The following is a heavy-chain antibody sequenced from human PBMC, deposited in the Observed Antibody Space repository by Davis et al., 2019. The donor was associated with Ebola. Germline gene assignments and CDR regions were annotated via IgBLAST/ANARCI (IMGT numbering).Heavy chain of an antibody. V-gene: IGHV5-10-1*01. CDR2: TAPYDSNT. CDR1: GYTFTSYR. J-gene: IGHJ4*02. Sequence: GESLKISCTGSGYTFTSYRISWVRQTPGKGLEWMARTAPYDSNTNYSPSFQGHVTISSDKSITTAYLQWTSLKAPDTAMYYCTRQSAGAPSIDIWGQGTPVTVSP. CDR3: TRQSAGAPSIDI. D-gene: IGHD3-10*01.